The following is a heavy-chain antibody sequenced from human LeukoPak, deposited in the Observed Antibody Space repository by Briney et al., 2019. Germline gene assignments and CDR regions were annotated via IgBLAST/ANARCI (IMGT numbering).Heavy chain of an antibody. CDR3: AKDRVMGTASSFDY. Sequence: GGSLRLSCAASGFTFNRNAISWVRQAPGKGLECVSTIGGSGNKTFYADSVKGRFTISRDNAKNTLYLQMNSLRAEDTDVYYCAKDRVMGTASSFDYWGQGTLVTVSS. D-gene: IGHD2-8*01. CDR2: IGGSGNKT. CDR1: GFTFNRNA. J-gene: IGHJ4*02. V-gene: IGHV3-23*01.